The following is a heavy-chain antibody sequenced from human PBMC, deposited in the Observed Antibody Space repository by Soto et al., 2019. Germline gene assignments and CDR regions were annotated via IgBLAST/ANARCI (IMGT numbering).Heavy chain of an antibody. CDR1: GFSFSDSA. V-gene: IGHV3-23*01. CDR3: ANYQRQPGGFEY. Sequence: AGGSLRLSCVASGFSFSDSAIRGVRQAPGKGPEWVSTISENIAYTYYADSVKGRFSISRDNSKNTVYLQMNSPRAEDTAIYYCANYQRQPGGFEYWGQGTLVTVSS. CDR2: ISENIAYT. D-gene: IGHD1-1*01. J-gene: IGHJ4*02.